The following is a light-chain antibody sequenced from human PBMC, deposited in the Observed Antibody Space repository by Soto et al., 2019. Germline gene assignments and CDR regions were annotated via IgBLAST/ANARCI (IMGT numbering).Light chain of an antibody. CDR1: ESIRTW. J-gene: IGKJ1*01. CDR3: LYDFKFPRT. CDR2: AAS. Sequence: DIQMTQSPSTLSASVGDRVTITCRASESIRTWLAWYQHKPGKAPKLLIYAASSLQSGVPSRFSGSGSGTDSTLTISSLQPEDSATYYCLYDFKFPRTFAQGTKVDIK. V-gene: IGKV1-5*01.